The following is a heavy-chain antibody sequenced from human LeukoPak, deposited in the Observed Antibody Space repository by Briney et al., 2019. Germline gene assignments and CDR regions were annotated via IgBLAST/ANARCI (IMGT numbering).Heavy chain of an antibody. CDR3: AREGNSSSWYGNWFDP. V-gene: IGHV3-21*01. CDR2: ISSSSSYI. Sequence: GGSLRLSCAASGFTFSSYSMNWVRQAPGKGLEWVSSISSSSSYIYYADSVKGRFTISRDNSKNTLYLQMNSLRAEDTAVYYCAREGNSSSWYGNWFDPWGQGTLVTVSS. D-gene: IGHD6-13*01. J-gene: IGHJ5*02. CDR1: GFTFSSYS.